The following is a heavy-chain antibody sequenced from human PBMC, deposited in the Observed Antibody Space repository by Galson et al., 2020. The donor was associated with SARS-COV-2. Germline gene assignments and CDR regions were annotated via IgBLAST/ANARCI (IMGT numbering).Heavy chain of an antibody. V-gene: IGHV3-23*01. Sequence: GGSLRLSCAASGFNFSTYAMSWVRQAPGKGLEWVSGLSGGGSPKYYADSVRGRFTVSRDNSKSTLSLQMNSLRAEDTAVYYCAKGTARGPNPLLFYYYYMDVWGKGTTVTVSS. CDR2: LSGGGSPK. J-gene: IGHJ6*03. CDR1: GFNFSTYA. CDR3: AKGTARGPNPLLFYYYYMDV. D-gene: IGHD2-21*02.